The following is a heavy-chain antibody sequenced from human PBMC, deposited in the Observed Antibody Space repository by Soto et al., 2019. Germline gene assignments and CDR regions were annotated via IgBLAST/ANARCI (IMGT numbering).Heavy chain of an antibody. CDR3: ARGAMANFDY. Sequence: ASVKVSCKASGGTFGSHGIAWVRRAPGQGLEWMGGFTAMLGTPTYAKKVQGRATITADESLTSSYLELRSLRSEDTAMYFRARGAMANFDYWGQGTVVTVSS. D-gene: IGHD5-18*01. CDR1: GGTFGSHG. V-gene: IGHV1-69*13. J-gene: IGHJ4*02. CDR2: FTAMLGTP.